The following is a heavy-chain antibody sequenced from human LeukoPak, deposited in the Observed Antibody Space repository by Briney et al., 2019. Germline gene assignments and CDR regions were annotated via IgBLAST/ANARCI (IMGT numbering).Heavy chain of an antibody. V-gene: IGHV3-7*01. CDR1: GFTFSSYW. CDR3: AKALKDRYYDFWSGYYHYYYYMDV. Sequence: GGSLRLSCAASGFTFSSYWMSWVRQAPGKGLEWVADIKQDGSEKYYVDSVKGRFTISRDNAKNSLYLQMNSLRAEDTAVYYCAKALKDRYYDFWSGYYHYYYYMDVWGKGTTVTVSS. J-gene: IGHJ6*03. CDR2: IKQDGSEK. D-gene: IGHD3-3*01.